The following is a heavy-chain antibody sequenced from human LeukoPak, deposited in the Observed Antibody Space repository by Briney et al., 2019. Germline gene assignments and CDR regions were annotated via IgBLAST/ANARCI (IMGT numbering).Heavy chain of an antibody. D-gene: IGHD5-12*01. Sequence: SETLSLTCTVSDGSINSTSSYWGWVRQPPGKGLEWIGSIDYSGSTSYNPSLKSRVTISVDTSKNQFSLKLSSVTAADTAMYYCARSSSGYLLDYWGQGTLVTVSS. V-gene: IGHV4-39*07. CDR2: IDYSGST. CDR1: DGSINSTSSY. CDR3: ARSSSGYLLDY. J-gene: IGHJ4*02.